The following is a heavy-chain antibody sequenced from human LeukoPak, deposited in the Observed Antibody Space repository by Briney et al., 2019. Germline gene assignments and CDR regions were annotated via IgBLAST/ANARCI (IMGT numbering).Heavy chain of an antibody. Sequence: GESLKISCQGSGYSFTTYWIGWVRQMPGKGLEWMGIIYPGDSNARYSPSFQGQVTISADKSINTAYLQWSSLKASDTAIYYCVRRSAKQSLYYFDYWGQGTLVTVSS. CDR3: VRRSAKQSLYYFDY. V-gene: IGHV5-51*01. J-gene: IGHJ4*02. D-gene: IGHD2-15*01. CDR2: IYPGDSNA. CDR1: GYSFTTYW.